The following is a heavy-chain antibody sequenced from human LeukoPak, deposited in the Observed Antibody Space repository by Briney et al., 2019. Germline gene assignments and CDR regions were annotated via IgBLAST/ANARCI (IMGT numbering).Heavy chain of an antibody. CDR2: IKSDGSGT. D-gene: IGHD5-24*01. J-gene: IGHJ4*02. Sequence: PGGSLRLSCAASGFTFSSFWMHWVRQVPGKGLVWVSRIKSDGSGTSYADSVQGRFTISRDNAKSTLFLQMNTLRAEDTAVYYCARKGDGYNSIDYWGQGTLVTVS. CDR1: GFTFSSFW. CDR3: ARKGDGYNSIDY. V-gene: IGHV3-74*01.